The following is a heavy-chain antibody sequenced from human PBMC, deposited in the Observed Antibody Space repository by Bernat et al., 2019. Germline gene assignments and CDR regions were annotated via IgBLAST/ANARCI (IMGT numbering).Heavy chain of an antibody. CDR3: AHGYSSRWYSQGYNWFDP. D-gene: IGHD6-13*01. V-gene: IGHV2-5*02. Sequence: QITLKESGPTLVKPTQTLTLTCTFSGFSLSTSGVCVGWIRQPPGKALEGLALIYWDDDKRYSPSLMSRLTITKDTSKNQVVLTMTNMDPVDTATYDCAHGYSSRWYSQGYNWFDPWGQGTLVTVSS. CDR2: IYWDDDK. J-gene: IGHJ5*02. CDR1: GFSLSTSGVC.